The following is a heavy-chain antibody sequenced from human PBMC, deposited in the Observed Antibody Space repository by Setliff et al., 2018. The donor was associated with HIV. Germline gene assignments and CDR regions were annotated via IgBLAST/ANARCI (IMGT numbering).Heavy chain of an antibody. J-gene: IGHJ6*02. V-gene: IGHV3-30*01. CDR1: GFSFSTYL. CDR2: ISYDGSNK. CDR3: ARSVIGYYYYGMDV. Sequence: GSLRLSCEASGFSFSTYLMHWVRQAPGKGLEWVAAISYDGSNKYYADSVKGRFTISRDNSKNTLYLQMNSLRAEDTAVYYCARSVIGYYYYGMDVWGQGTLVTVSS. D-gene: IGHD3-10*01.